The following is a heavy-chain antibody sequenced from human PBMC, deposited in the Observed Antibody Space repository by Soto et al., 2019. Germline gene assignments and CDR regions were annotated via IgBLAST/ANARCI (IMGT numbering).Heavy chain of an antibody. Sequence: QVQLQASGPGLVKPSQTLSLTCTVSGGSISTGDLSWSWIRQHPGKGLEWIGDMYHSGSPYYNPALKRRLTRSVDPSKSQCSLRLSSVTAADTAVYYCARTRGNVVGLNLEDTYFDPWGQGTLVIVSS. D-gene: IGHD2-21*01. CDR1: GGSISTGDLS. J-gene: IGHJ5*02. CDR2: MYHSGSP. V-gene: IGHV4-31*03. CDR3: ARTRGNVVGLNLEDTYFDP.